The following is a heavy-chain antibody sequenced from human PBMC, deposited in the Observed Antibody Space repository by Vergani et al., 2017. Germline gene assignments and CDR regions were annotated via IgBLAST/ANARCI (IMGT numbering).Heavy chain of an antibody. D-gene: IGHD3-22*01. Sequence: QVQLQQWGAGLLKPSETLSLTCAVYGGSFSGYYWSWIRQPPGKGLEWIGEINHSGSTNYNPSLKSRVTISVDTSKNQFSLKLSSVTAADTAVYYCARGKGRSGSNXFDPWGQGTLVTVSS. J-gene: IGHJ5*02. CDR3: ARGKGRSGSNXFDP. V-gene: IGHV4-34*01. CDR1: GGSFSGYY. CDR2: INHSGST.